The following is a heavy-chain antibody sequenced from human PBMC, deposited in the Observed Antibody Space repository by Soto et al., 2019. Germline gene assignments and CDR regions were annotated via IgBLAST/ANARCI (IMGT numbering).Heavy chain of an antibody. CDR3: AAGGTRWLLSPFDY. J-gene: IGHJ4*02. D-gene: IGHD1-1*01. CDR1: GISLRDLS. Sequence: QVQLVQSGAEVKKPGASVKVSCKVLGISLRDLSMHWVRQPPGKGLERMGGFDPDDGETIYAQNFQGRVSMTEDTSADTAYMELSSLKSEDTAVYYCAAGGTRWLLSPFDYWGQGTRITVSS. CDR2: FDPDDGET. V-gene: IGHV1-24*01.